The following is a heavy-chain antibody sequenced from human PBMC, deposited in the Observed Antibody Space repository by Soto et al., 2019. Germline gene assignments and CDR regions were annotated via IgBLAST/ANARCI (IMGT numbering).Heavy chain of an antibody. J-gene: IGHJ5*02. Sequence: SETLSPTCTVSGGSISSSNYYWGWIRQPPGKGLEWIGEIYHSGSTYYNPSLKSRVTISVDTSKNQFSLKLSSVTAADTAVYYCALRREIVVVPAAIIVIGWFDPWGQGTLVTVSS. CDR2: IYHSGST. D-gene: IGHD2-2*02. CDR1: GGSISSSNYY. V-gene: IGHV4-39*07. CDR3: ALRREIVVVPAAIIVIGWFDP.